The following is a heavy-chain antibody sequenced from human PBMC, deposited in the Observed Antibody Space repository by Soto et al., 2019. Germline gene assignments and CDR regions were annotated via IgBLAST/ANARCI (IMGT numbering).Heavy chain of an antibody. V-gene: IGHV4-31*03. J-gene: IGHJ5*02. CDR3: ARDWFGSVGRWFDP. Sequence: SETLSLTCTVSGGSISSGGYYWSWIRQHPGKGLEWIGYIFYSGTTYYNPSLKSRVTISVDTSKNQFSLKLSSVTAADTAVYYCARDWFGSVGRWFDPWGQGTLVTVSS. CDR1: GGSISSGGYY. CDR2: IFYSGTT. D-gene: IGHD3-16*01.